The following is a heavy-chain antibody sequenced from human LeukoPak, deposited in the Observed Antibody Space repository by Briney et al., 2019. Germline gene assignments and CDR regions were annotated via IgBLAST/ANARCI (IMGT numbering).Heavy chain of an antibody. J-gene: IGHJ5*02. Sequence: ASVKVSCKASGYTFTSYAMHWVRQAPGQRLEWMGWINAGNGNTKYSQKFQGRVTITRDTSASTAYMELSSLRSEDTAVYYCARDQSGDILTGYHLNWFDPWGQGTLVTVSS. V-gene: IGHV1-3*01. CDR1: GYTFTSYA. CDR3: ARDQSGDILTGYHLNWFDP. CDR2: INAGNGNT. D-gene: IGHD3-9*01.